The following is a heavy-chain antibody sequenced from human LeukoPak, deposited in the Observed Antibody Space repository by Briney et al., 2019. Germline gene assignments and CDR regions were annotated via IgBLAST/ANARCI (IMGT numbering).Heavy chain of an antibody. CDR3: ARDLRGSSCYDY. J-gene: IGHJ4*02. CDR2: IYYSGST. CDR1: EDSISSTTYY. D-gene: IGHD2-2*01. Sequence: SETLSLTCTVSEDSISSTTYYWSWIRQPPGKGLEWIGYIYYSGSTSYNPSLKSRVTISVDTSKNQFSLKLSSVTAADTALYYCARDLRGSSCYDYWGQGTLVTVSS. V-gene: IGHV4-61*01.